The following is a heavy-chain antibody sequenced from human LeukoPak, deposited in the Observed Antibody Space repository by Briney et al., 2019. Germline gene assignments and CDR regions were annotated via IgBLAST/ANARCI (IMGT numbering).Heavy chain of an antibody. CDR3: ARGGLFKYFFDY. CDR1: GFTFSNAW. D-gene: IGHD2-15*01. CDR2: INTDESKI. J-gene: IGHJ4*02. V-gene: IGHV3-74*01. Sequence: GGSLRLSCATSGFTFSNAWMSWVRQAPGKGLEWVGRINTDESKINHADSVKGRFTISRDNAKNMLYLQMNSLRAEDTAVYYCARGGLFKYFFDYWGQGTPVTVSS.